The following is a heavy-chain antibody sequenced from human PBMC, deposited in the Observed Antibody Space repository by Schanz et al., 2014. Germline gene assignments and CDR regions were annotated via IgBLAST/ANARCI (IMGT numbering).Heavy chain of an antibody. D-gene: IGHD2-15*01. CDR2: MSYDGSIK. V-gene: IGHV3-30*03. Sequence: VQLLESGGGLVRPGGSLRLSCAASGFTVSSNHMSWVRQAPGKGLEWVAAMSYDGSIKYYGDSVKGRFTISRDNSKNTLYLQMNTLRAEDTAVYYCARDRGYCSGGSCLTFDYWGQGTLVTVSS. CDR1: GFTVSSNH. J-gene: IGHJ4*02. CDR3: ARDRGYCSGGSCLTFDY.